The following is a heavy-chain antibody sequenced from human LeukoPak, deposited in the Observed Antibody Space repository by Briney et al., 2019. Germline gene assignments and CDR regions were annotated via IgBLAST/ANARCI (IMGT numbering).Heavy chain of an antibody. CDR1: GFTFSSYA. CDR2: ISYDGSNK. CDR3: AKARYSSGWYSYAFDI. D-gene: IGHD6-19*01. Sequence: GGSLRLSCAASGFTFSSYAMHWVRQAPGKGLEWVAVISYDGSNKYYADSVKGRFTISRDNSKNTLYLEMNNLRAEDTAVYYCAKARYSSGWYSYAFDIWGQGTMVTVSS. J-gene: IGHJ3*02. V-gene: IGHV3-30*04.